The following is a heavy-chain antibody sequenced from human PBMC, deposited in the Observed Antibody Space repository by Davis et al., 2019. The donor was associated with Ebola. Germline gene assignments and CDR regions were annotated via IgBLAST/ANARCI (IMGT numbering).Heavy chain of an antibody. CDR3: ARVLHGSGSYYMPYYYYYYGMDV. CDR2: MNPNSGNT. CDR1: GYTFTSYD. Sequence: ASVKVSCKASGYTFTSYDINWVRQATGQGLEWMGWMNPNSGNTGYAQKFQGRVTMTRDTSTSTVYMELSSLRSEDTAVYYCARVLHGSGSYYMPYYYYYYGMDVWGQGTTVTVSS. V-gene: IGHV1-8*01. J-gene: IGHJ6*02. D-gene: IGHD3-10*01.